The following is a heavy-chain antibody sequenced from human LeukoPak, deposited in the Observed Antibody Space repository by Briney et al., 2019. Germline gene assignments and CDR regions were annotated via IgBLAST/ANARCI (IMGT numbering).Heavy chain of an antibody. D-gene: IGHD2-15*01. CDR1: GFTFGSYA. V-gene: IGHV3-23*01. J-gene: IGHJ3*02. CDR3: AKDIVVGVTWAFDI. Sequence: GGALRLSCAASGFTFGSYAMSWVRQAPGKGLEWVSAISGSGGSTYYADSVKGRFTISRDNSKNTLYVQMTRLRAEDTAVYYCAKDIVVGVTWAFDIWGQGTMVTVSS. CDR2: ISGSGGST.